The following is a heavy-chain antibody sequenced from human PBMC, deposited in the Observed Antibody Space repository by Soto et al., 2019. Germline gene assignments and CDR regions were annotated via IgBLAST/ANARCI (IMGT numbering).Heavy chain of an antibody. V-gene: IGHV1-69*01. CDR3: ASALSHYRQVSYGMDV. CDR2: IIPIFGTA. D-gene: IGHD4-4*01. J-gene: IGHJ6*02. Sequence: QVQLVQSGAEVKKPGSSVKVSCKASGGTFSSYAISWVRQAPGQGLEWMGGIIPIFGTANYAQKFQGRVTITADESTSTAYMELSSLRSEDKAVYYCASALSHYRQVSYGMDVWCQGTTVTVSS. CDR1: GGTFSSYA.